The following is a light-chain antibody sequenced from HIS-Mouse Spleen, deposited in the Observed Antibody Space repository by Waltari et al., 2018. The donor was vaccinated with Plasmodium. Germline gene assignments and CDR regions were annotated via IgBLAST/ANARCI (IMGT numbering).Light chain of an antibody. Sequence: SSELTQDPAVSVALGQTVRITCQGDSLRSDSASWYQKKPGQAPVLVIYGKNNRPSGIPDRFSGSSSGNTASLTITGAQAEDEADYYCNSRDSSGNHQVFGGGTKLTVL. J-gene: IGLJ3*02. CDR2: GKN. V-gene: IGLV3-19*01. CDR1: SLRSDS. CDR3: NSRDSSGNHQV.